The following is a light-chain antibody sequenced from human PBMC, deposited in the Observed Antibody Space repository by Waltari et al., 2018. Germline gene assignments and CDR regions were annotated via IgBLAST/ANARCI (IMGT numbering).Light chain of an antibody. J-gene: IGKJ1*01. CDR1: QSVSRA. Sequence: EMVLTQSPGPLSLSPGERATLSCRASQSVSRALAWYQQNPGQAPRLLIYGTSNRATGIPDRFSGSGSGTDFSLTISRLEPEDVAVYFCQHYVRLPATFGQGTKVEIK. V-gene: IGKV3-20*01. CDR2: GTS. CDR3: QHYVRLPAT.